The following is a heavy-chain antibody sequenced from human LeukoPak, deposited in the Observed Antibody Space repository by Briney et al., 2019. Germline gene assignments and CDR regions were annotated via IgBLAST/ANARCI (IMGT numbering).Heavy chain of an antibody. Sequence: GASAKVSCKASGYTFTGYYMHWVRQAPGQGLEWMGWINPNSGGTNYAQKFQGRVTMTRDTSISTAYMELSRLRSDDTAVYYCARGRRITIFGVKRALDYWGQGTLVTVSS. J-gene: IGHJ4*02. CDR1: GYTFTGYY. CDR2: INPNSGGT. CDR3: ARGRRITIFGVKRALDY. V-gene: IGHV1-2*02. D-gene: IGHD3-3*01.